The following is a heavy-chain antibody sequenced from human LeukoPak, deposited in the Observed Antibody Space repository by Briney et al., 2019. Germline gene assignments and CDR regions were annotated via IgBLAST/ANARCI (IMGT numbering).Heavy chain of an antibody. D-gene: IGHD3-10*01. CDR1: GFTFSNAW. CDR2: ISGSGGST. V-gene: IGHV3-23*01. J-gene: IGHJ6*02. CDR3: AKGQYGSGSYYSYYYYYYGMDV. Sequence: GGSLRLSCAASGFTFSNAWMSWVRQAPGKGLEWVSAISGSGGSTYYADSVKGRFTISRDNSKNTLYLQMNSLRAEDTAVYYCAKGQYGSGSYYSYYYYYYGMDVWGQGTTVTVSS.